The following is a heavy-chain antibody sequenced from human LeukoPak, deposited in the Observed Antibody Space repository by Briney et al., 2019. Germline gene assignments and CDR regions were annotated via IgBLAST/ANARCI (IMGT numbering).Heavy chain of an antibody. V-gene: IGHV3-21*01. Sequence: GGSLRLSCAASGFTFSNSAMNWVRQVPGKGLEWVSSIDYDSSHVYYAASVKGRFTISRDNAKNSLYLQMNSLRAEDTAVYYCARENSSGWWFDYWGQGTLATVSS. J-gene: IGHJ4*02. CDR2: IDYDSSHV. CDR3: ARENSSGWWFDY. CDR1: GFTFSNSA. D-gene: IGHD6-19*01.